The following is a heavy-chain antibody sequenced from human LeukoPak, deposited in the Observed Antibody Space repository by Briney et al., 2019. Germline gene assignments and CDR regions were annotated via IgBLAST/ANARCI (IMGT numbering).Heavy chain of an antibody. CDR2: IYYSGST. D-gene: IGHD6-19*01. J-gene: IGHJ2*01. CDR1: GGSISDYY. Sequence: ASETLSLTCSVSGGSISDYYWTWIRQPPGKGLEWIGYIYYSGSTNYTPSLKSRVTISVDTSKNHFSLNLRSVTAADTAVYYCARSGNIAVAPWYFDLWGQGTLVTVSS. CDR3: ARSGNIAVAPWYFDL. V-gene: IGHV4-59*01.